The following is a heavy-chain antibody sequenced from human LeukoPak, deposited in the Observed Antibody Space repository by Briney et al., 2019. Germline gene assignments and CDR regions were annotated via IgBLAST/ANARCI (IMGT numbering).Heavy chain of an antibody. J-gene: IGHJ4*02. Sequence: GGSLRLSCAASGFTSSGYAMSWVRQAPGKGLERVSGTSGSGSSTYYADSVKGRFTISRDNSKNTLYLQMNSLRAEDTAVYYCAKRGGSSTSAYYFDYWGQGTLVTVSS. CDR1: GFTSSGYA. V-gene: IGHV3-23*01. CDR3: AKRGGSSTSAYYFDY. CDR2: TSGSGSST. D-gene: IGHD3-16*01.